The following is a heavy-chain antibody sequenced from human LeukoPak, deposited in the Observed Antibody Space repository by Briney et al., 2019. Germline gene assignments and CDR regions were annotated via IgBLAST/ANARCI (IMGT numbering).Heavy chain of an antibody. V-gene: IGHV3-30*04. Sequence: PGKSLRLSCAGSAFTLGSHSMHWVRQAPGKGLVWVAGISYDGRSTYYADSLKGRFTISRDNSKNTLYLQMNSLRAEDTAVYYCAKDSGQRRLSAGAFDIWGQGTMVTVSS. CDR1: AFTLGSHS. J-gene: IGHJ3*02. CDR2: ISYDGRST. D-gene: IGHD3-10*01. CDR3: AKDSGQRRLSAGAFDI.